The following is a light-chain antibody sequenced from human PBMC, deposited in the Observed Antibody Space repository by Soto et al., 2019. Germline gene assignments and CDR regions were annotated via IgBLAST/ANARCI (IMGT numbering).Light chain of an antibody. Sequence: QSALTQPASVSGSPGQSITISCTGTSSDVGGYNYVSWYQHHPGKAPKLIIYDVSNRPSGVSISFSGSKSDNTASLTISGLQPEDEADYHCSSYTTSNTRQIVFGTGTKVTVL. CDR1: SSDVGGYNY. V-gene: IGLV2-14*03. CDR2: DVS. J-gene: IGLJ1*01. CDR3: SSYTTSNTRQIV.